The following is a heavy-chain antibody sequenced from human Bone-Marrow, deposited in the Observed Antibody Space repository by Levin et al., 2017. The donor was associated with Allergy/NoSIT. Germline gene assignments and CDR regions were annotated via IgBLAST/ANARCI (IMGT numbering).Heavy chain of an antibody. J-gene: IGHJ4*02. CDR1: GYSFTSYW. V-gene: IGHV5-51*01. D-gene: IGHD3-10*01. CDR2: IYPGDSDT. Sequence: GGSLRLSCKGSGYSFTSYWIGWVRQMPGKGLEWMGIIYPGDSDTRYSPSFQGQVTISADKSISTAYLQWSSLKASDTAMYYCARRRYYGSGSYYKLKAVDYWGQGTLVTVSS. CDR3: ARRRYYGSGSYYKLKAVDY.